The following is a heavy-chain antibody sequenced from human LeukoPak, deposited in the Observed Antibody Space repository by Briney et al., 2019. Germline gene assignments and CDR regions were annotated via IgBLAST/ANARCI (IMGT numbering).Heavy chain of an antibody. Sequence: ASVKVSCKASGYTFTDYYIHWVRQAPGQGLEWMGWINTNTGNPTYAQGFTGRVVFSLDTSVSTAYLQISSLKADDTAVYYCARDLGVGAVPGNLDYWGQGALVTVSS. D-gene: IGHD6-19*01. V-gene: IGHV7-4-1*02. CDR3: ARDLGVGAVPGNLDY. J-gene: IGHJ4*02. CDR2: INTNTGNP. CDR1: GYTFTDYY.